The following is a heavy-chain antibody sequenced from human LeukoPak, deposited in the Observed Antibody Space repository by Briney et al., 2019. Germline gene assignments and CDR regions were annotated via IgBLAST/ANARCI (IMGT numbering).Heavy chain of an antibody. CDR2: ISGTGGAT. CDR3: VKDPRDTYGTNWFVS. D-gene: IGHD2-21*01. CDR1: GFSFGNYA. V-gene: IGHV3-23*01. Sequence: SGGSLRLSCVASGFSFGNYAMSWVRQAPGKGLQWVSQISGTGGATWYAGFARDRFTISRDNSKKTLYLQMSGLRVEDTAMYYCVKDPRDTYGTNWFVSWGQGTLLIASS. J-gene: IGHJ5*01.